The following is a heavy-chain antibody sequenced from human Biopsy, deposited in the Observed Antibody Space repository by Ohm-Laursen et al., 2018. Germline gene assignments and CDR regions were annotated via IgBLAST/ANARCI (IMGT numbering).Heavy chain of an antibody. CDR1: GVSISTYY. D-gene: IGHD6-19*01. Sequence: GTLSLTCTVSGVSISTYYWSWIRQPPGKGLEWIGHIYYSVMTNYNPSLQSRVSISVDTSRNQVSLTLSSVTAADTAVYYCARESALAGDFDSWGQGTLVTVSS. CDR2: IYYSVMT. V-gene: IGHV4-59*01. J-gene: IGHJ4*02. CDR3: ARESALAGDFDS.